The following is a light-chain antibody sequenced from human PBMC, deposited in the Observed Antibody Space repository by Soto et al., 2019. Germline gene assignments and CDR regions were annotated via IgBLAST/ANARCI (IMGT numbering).Light chain of an antibody. CDR2: NAS. CDR1: ESIDSY. V-gene: IGKV3-11*01. CDR3: QQRSTH. J-gene: IGKJ3*01. Sequence: EIVLTQSPATLSLSPGERATLSCRASESIDSYLAWYQHNPGQAPRLLIYNASTRATGIPARFGASGSGTDFTLAITSLEPEDSAVYYCQQRSTHFGPGTKVHI.